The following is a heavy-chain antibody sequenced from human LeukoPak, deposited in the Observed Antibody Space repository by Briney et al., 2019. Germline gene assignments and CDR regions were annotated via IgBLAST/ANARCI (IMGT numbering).Heavy chain of an antibody. CDR1: GFTVSSNS. D-gene: IGHD4-17*01. Sequence: GGSLRLSCTVSGFTVSSNSMSWVRQAPGKGLEWVSGINWYGGSTGYADSVKGRFTISRDNAKNSLYLQMNSLRAEDAALYYCAREDYGVGYYMDVWGKGTTVTVSS. CDR3: AREDYGVGYYMDV. CDR2: INWYGGST. V-gene: IGHV3-20*04. J-gene: IGHJ6*03.